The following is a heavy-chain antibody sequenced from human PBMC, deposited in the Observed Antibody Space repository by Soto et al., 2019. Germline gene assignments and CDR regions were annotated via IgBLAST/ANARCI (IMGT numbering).Heavy chain of an antibody. J-gene: IGHJ4*02. CDR3: ARDLCSSTSCYFFDY. Sequence: ASVKVSCKASGYTFTSYAMHWVRQAPGQRLEWMGWINAGNGNTKYSQKFQGRVTITRDTSARTAYVELSSLRSEDTAVYYCARDLCSSTSCYFFDYWGQGTLVTVSS. CDR1: GYTFTSYA. V-gene: IGHV1-3*01. D-gene: IGHD2-2*01. CDR2: INAGNGNT.